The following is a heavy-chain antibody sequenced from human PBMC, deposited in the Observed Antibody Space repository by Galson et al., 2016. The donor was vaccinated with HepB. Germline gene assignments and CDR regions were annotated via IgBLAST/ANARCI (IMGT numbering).Heavy chain of an antibody. Sequence: TLSLTCAVSGGPVSSGGGYFWSWIRQPPGKGLEWIGYIYHSGSTHYNPSLKSRVTVSLDRSQNQFSLQLISMTAADTAVYYCARGAVSSGFDPWGQGTLVTVSS. V-gene: IGHV4-30-2*01. CDR3: ARGAVSSGFDP. J-gene: IGHJ5*02. CDR2: IYHSGST. CDR1: GGPVSSGGGYF.